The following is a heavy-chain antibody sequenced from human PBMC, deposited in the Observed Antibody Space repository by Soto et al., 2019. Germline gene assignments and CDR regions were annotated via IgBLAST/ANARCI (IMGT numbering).Heavy chain of an antibody. J-gene: IGHJ6*02. CDR2: LYYSGET. CDR1: GGSISSSSYF. V-gene: IGHV4-39*01. D-gene: IGHD5-12*01. CDR3: ARQPAITTTNFYGMDV. Sequence: PSETLSLTCSVSGGSISSSSYFWGWIRQTPEKELEWIGTLYYSGETWYNPSLKSRVTISVDTSKDQLSLKLTSVTAADTAVYFCARQPAITTTNFYGMDVWGHGTTVTVS.